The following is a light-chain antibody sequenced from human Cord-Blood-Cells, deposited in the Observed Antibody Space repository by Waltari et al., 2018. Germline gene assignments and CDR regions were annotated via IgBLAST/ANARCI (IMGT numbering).Light chain of an antibody. J-gene: IGLJ2*01. Sequence: SYELTQPPSVSVSPGQTASITCSGAKLGDKYACWYQQKPGQSPLLVIYQDSQRPSGIPERVSGANSGNTATLTISGTQAMDEADYYCQAWDSSTVVFGVGTKLTVL. V-gene: IGLV3-1*01. CDR2: QDS. CDR3: QAWDSSTVV. CDR1: KLGDKY.